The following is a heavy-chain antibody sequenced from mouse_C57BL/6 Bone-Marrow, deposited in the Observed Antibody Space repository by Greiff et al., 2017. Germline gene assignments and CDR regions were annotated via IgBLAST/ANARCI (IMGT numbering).Heavy chain of an antibody. J-gene: IGHJ4*01. CDR3: TRGGYYGSSSYYAMDY. CDR2: IDPETGGT. CDR1: GYTFTDYE. Sequence: VQLQQSGAELVRPGASVTLSCKASGYTFTDYEMHWVTQTPVHGLEWIGAIDPETGGTAYNQKFKGKAILTADKSSSTAYMELRSLTSEDSAVYYCTRGGYYGSSSYYAMDYWGQGTSVTVSS. D-gene: IGHD1-1*01. V-gene: IGHV1-15*01.